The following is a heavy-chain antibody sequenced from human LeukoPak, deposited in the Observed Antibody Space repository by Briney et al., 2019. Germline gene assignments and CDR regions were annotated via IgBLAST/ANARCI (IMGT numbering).Heavy chain of an antibody. Sequence: GGALTHSCTATRFTFRSYWMHWVRQAPGKGLVWVSHIKTDGSSISYADSVKGRFTISRDNAKNTLYLQMNSLRAEDTAVYYCARAGYHNGLDYWGQGTLVTAAS. CDR1: RFTFRSYW. CDR3: ARAGYHNGLDY. D-gene: IGHD2-8*01. CDR2: IKTDGSSI. J-gene: IGHJ4*02. V-gene: IGHV3-74*01.